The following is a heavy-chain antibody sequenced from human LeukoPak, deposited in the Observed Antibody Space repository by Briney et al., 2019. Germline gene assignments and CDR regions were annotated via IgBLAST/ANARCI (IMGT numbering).Heavy chain of an antibody. V-gene: IGHV3-21*01. CDR2: ISSSSSYI. J-gene: IGHJ4*02. CDR1: GFTFSSYS. D-gene: IGHD5-24*01. CDR3: AREMATKSYYFDY. Sequence: GGSLRLSCAASGFTFSSYSMNWVRQAPGKGLEWVSSISSSSSYIYYADSVKGRFTISRDNAKNSVYLQINSLRAEDTAVYYCAREMATKSYYFDYWGQGTLVTVSS.